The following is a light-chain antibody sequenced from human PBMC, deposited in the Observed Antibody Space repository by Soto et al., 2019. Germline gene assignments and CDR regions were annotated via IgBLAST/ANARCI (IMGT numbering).Light chain of an antibody. Sequence: QAVVTQPPSVSGVPGQTVTISCTGSRSNIGGGYDVHWYQQFPGTAPKLLISGSTNRPSGIPDRFSGSKSGSSASLVITGLQAEDEADYYCQSYDSPLTTDVFGPGTKLTVL. CDR3: QSYDSPLTTDV. CDR2: GST. J-gene: IGLJ1*01. V-gene: IGLV1-40*01. CDR1: RSNIGGGYD.